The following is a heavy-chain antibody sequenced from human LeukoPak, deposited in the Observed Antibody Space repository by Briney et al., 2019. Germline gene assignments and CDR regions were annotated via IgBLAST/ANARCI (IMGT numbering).Heavy chain of an antibody. CDR3: ASLGYDILTGYADGVFDY. V-gene: IGHV3-21*01. CDR1: GFTFSSYS. CDR2: ISSSSSYI. D-gene: IGHD3-9*01. Sequence: GGSLRLSCAASGFTFSSYSMNWVRQAPGKGLEWVSSISSSSSYIYYADSVKGRFTISRDNAKNSLYLQMNSLRAEDTAVYYRASLGYDILTGYADGVFDYWGQGTLVTVSS. J-gene: IGHJ4*02.